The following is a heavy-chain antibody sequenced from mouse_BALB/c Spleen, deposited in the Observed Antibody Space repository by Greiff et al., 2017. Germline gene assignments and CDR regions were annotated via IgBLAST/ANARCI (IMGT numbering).Heavy chain of an antibody. V-gene: IGHV2-9*02. J-gene: IGHJ3*01. CDR1: GFSLTSYG. Sequence: VQGVESGPGLVAPSQSLSITCTVSGFSLTSYGVHWVRQPPGKGLEWLGVIWAGGSTNYNSALMSRLSISKDNSKSQVFLKMNSLQTDDTAMYYCARPYYYGSSWGFAYWGQGTLVTVSA. CDR2: IWAGGST. D-gene: IGHD1-1*01. CDR3: ARPYYYGSSWGFAY.